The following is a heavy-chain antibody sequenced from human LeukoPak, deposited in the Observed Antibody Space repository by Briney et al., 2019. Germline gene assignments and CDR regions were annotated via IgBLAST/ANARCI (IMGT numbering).Heavy chain of an antibody. V-gene: IGHV4-30-4*08. D-gene: IGHD4-11*01. Sequence: ASQTLSLXCTVSGGSISSGDYYWSWIRQPPGKGLEWIGYIYYSGSTYYNPSLKSRVTISVDTSKNQFSLKLSSVTAADTAVYYCARVGGWITVTTYAFDIWGQGTMVTVSS. CDR2: IYYSGST. CDR1: GGSISSGDYY. CDR3: ARVGGWITVTTYAFDI. J-gene: IGHJ3*02.